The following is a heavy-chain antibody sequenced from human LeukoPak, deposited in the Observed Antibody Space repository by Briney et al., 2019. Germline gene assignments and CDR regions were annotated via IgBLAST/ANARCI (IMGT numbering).Heavy chain of an antibody. Sequence: PGGSLRLSCAASGFTFSSYWMHWVRQAPGKGLEWVAFIRYDGSNKYYADSVKGRFTISRDNSKNTLYLQMNSLRAEDTAVYYCAKTRGYSGYDYYYMDVWGKGTTVTISS. J-gene: IGHJ6*03. CDR1: GFTFSSYW. V-gene: IGHV3-30*02. CDR3: AKTRGYSGYDYYYMDV. CDR2: IRYDGSNK. D-gene: IGHD5-12*01.